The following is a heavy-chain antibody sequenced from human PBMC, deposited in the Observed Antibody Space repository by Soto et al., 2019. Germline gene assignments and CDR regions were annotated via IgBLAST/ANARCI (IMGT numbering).Heavy chain of an antibody. Sequence: ESGGGVVQPGRSLRLSCAASGFTFSSYGMHWVRQAPGKGLEWVAVIWYDGSNKYYADSVKGRFTISRDNSKNTLYLQMNSLRAEDTAVYYCARESARGDKKFDYWGQGTLVTVSS. CDR1: GFTFSSYG. CDR2: IWYDGSNK. J-gene: IGHJ4*02. V-gene: IGHV3-33*01. CDR3: ARESARGDKKFDY.